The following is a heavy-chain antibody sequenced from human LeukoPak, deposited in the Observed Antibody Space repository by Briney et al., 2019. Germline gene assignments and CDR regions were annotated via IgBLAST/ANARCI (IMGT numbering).Heavy chain of an antibody. CDR1: GFNFSCYL. J-gene: IGHJ4*02. V-gene: IGHV3-23*01. D-gene: IGHD6-13*01. Sequence: GGALRLSCAASGFNFSCYLMTWVRQAPGKGLEWVSGFRCSGSSTYYADSQSGRVTISIDNSKKKLYLQINSLRAEETAVYYCEKLSSRALVPPRTEFDYWGQGTLVTVSS. CDR2: FRCSGSST. CDR3: EKLSSRALVPPRTEFDY.